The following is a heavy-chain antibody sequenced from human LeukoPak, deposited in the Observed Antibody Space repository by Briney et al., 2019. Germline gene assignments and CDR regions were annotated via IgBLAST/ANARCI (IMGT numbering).Heavy chain of an antibody. CDR3: ARHSSSWSYFDY. CDR1: GGSISSYY. V-gene: IGHV4-59*01. J-gene: IGHJ4*02. CDR2: IYYSGST. D-gene: IGHD6-13*01. Sequence: TSETLSLTCTVSGGSISSYYWSWIRQPPGKGLEWIGYIYYSGSTNYNPSLKSRVTISVDTSKNQFSLKLSSVTAADTAVYYCARHSSSWSYFDYWGQGTLVTVPS.